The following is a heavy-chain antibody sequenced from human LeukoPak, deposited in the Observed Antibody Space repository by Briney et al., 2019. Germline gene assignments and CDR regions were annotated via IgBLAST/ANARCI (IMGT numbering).Heavy chain of an antibody. J-gene: IGHJ4*02. CDR3: ARSPLGDGYNPYLGY. CDR2: ISAYNGNT. V-gene: IGHV1-18*01. Sequence: ASVKVSCKASGYTFTSYGISWVRQAPGQGLEWMGWISAYNGNTNYAQKLQGRVTITADKSTSTAYMELSSLRSEDTAVYYCARSPLGDGYNPYLGYWGQGTLVTVSS. CDR1: GYTFTSYG. D-gene: IGHD5-24*01.